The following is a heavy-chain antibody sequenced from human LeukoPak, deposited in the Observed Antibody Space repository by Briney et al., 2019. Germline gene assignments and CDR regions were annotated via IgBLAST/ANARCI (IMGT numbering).Heavy chain of an antibody. D-gene: IGHD2-8*01. J-gene: IGHJ4*02. V-gene: IGHV1-8*01. CDR3: ATSRFCSDGVCPFDY. CDR2: MSPNSGYI. CDR1: GYIFTTYD. Sequence: ASVKVSCKASGYIFTTYDINWVRQAPGQGLEWLGWMSPNSGYIGIAQKFKGRVTLATSTFISTAYMELSSLRSEDTAVYYCATSRFCSDGVCPFDYWGQGTLATVSS.